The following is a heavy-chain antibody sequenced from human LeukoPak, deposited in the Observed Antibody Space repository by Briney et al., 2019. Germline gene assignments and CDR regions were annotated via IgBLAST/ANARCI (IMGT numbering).Heavy chain of an antibody. CDR2: FDPEDGEI. J-gene: IGHJ4*02. CDR1: GYTLTELS. D-gene: IGHD2-8*01. Sequence: GASVKVSCKASGYTLTELSMHWVRQAPGKGLEWMGGFDPEDGEIIYAQKFQGRVTMTEDTSTDTAYMELSSLRSEDTAVYYCAIRMDGDFDYWGQGTLVTVSS. CDR3: AIRMDGDFDY. V-gene: IGHV1-24*01.